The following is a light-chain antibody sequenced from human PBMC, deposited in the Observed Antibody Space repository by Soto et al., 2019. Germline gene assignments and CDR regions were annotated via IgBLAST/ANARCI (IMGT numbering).Light chain of an antibody. CDR1: QTVSSG. Sequence: DIQMTQAPSSLSASVGDRVTITCRASQTVSSGLAWYQQKPGKAPKLLIYDVSSLESGVPSRLSGRGSGPEFPLSITCLLLVFFATSSSQQSSTSFTTF. V-gene: IGKV1-5*01. J-gene: IGKJ5*01. CDR3: QQSSTSFTT. CDR2: DVS.